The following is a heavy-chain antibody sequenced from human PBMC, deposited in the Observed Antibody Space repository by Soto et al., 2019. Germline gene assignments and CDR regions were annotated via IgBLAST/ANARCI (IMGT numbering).Heavy chain of an antibody. Sequence: GGSLRLSCAASGFTFSDYYMSWIRQAPGKGLEWVSYISSSSSYTNYADSVKGRFTISRDNAKNSLYLQMNSLRAEDTAVYYCARCHGDWYSHHRWFDPWGPGTLVTVAS. J-gene: IGHJ5*02. CDR3: ARCHGDWYSHHRWFDP. CDR1: GFTFSDYY. CDR2: ISSSSSYT. V-gene: IGHV3-11*06. D-gene: IGHD2-21*02.